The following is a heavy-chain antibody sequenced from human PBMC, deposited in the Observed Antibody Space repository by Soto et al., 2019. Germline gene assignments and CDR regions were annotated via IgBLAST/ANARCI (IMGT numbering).Heavy chain of an antibody. CDR3: AKLHRAGSYYYDSSGYYEGYFDY. CDR2: ISGSGGST. J-gene: IGHJ4*02. D-gene: IGHD3-22*01. CDR1: GFTFSSYA. Sequence: GESLKISCAASGFTFSSYAMSWVRQAPGKGLEWVSAISGSGGSTYYADSVKGRFTISRDNSKNTLYLQMNSLRAEDTAVYYCAKLHRAGSYYYDSSGYYEGYFDYWGQGTLVTVSS. V-gene: IGHV3-23*01.